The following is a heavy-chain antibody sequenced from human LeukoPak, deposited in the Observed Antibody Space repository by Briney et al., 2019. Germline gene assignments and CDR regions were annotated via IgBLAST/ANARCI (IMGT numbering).Heavy chain of an antibody. Sequence: PSETLSLTCAVYGGSLSGYYWSWIRQPPGKGLQWIGEVSHSGATNTIPSLKNRVTMSVDASKNQFSLNLSSVTAADTAVYFCARGLLSRYWGQGILVTVSS. CDR2: VSHSGAT. J-gene: IGHJ4*02. CDR1: GGSLSGYY. CDR3: ARGLLSRY. V-gene: IGHV4-34*01.